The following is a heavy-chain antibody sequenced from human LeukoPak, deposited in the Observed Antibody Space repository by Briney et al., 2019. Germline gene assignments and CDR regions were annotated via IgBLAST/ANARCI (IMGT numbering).Heavy chain of an antibody. J-gene: IGHJ4*02. CDR3: AARNGYSYGTLGY. D-gene: IGHD5-18*01. CDR1: GYTFTGYY. Sequence: ASVKVSCKASGYTFTGYYMHWVRQAPEQGLEWMGWINPNSGNTGYAQKFQGRVTMTRNTSISTAYMELSSLRSEDTAVYYCAARNGYSYGTLGYWGQGTLVTVSS. CDR2: INPNSGNT. V-gene: IGHV1-8*02.